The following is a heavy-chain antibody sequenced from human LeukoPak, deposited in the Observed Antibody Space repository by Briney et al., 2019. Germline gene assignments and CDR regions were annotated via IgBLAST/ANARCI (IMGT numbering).Heavy chain of an antibody. Sequence: GGSLRLSCAASGFSLNIYSMNWVRQAPGRGLEWVAYISSSSANIFYADSVKGRFTISRDNARNSLYLQMSSLRDEDTAVYYCARDRETGTTPYYFDYWGQGTLVTVSS. D-gene: IGHD1-1*01. CDR1: GFSLNIYS. CDR2: ISSSSANI. J-gene: IGHJ4*02. V-gene: IGHV3-48*02. CDR3: ARDRETGTTPYYFDY.